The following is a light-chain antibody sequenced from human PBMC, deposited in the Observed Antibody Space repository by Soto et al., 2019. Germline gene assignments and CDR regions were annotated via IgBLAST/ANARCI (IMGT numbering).Light chain of an antibody. J-gene: IGKJ4*01. CDR2: ASS. Sequence: SQRTQDTSSLSASVGDRVTITCRASQSISSYLNWYQQKPGKAPKFLVYASSSLQSGVPSRFSGSGSGTDFTLTISILQPEDFGTYYCQQSYSRGHTFGGGTKVDIK. CDR1: QSISSY. V-gene: IGKV1-39*01. CDR3: QQSYSRGHT.